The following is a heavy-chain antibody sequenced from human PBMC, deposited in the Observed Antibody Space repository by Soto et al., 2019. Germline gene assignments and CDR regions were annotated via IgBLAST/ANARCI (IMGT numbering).Heavy chain of an antibody. CDR2: IYYSGGT. V-gene: IGHV4-61*08. CDR1: GAALSSGGYF. CDR3: TREQSDDNYFDP. Sequence: PSATLSLTSTVSGAALSSGGYFYTWVRQPPGKGLEWLGYIYYSGGTNYNPSLKSRVTISLDKSKSQFSLRLISVTAADTAVYYCTREQSDDNYFDPWGQGTLVTVSS. J-gene: IGHJ5*02. D-gene: IGHD6-19*01.